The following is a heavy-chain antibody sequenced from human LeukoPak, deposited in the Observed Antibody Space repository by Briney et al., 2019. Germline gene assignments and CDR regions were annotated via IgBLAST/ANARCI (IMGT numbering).Heavy chain of an antibody. J-gene: IGHJ4*02. CDR3: ARDGYASGSHDY. CDR2: IKQDGSVK. Sequence: PGGSLRLSCAASGFXFSNYWISWVRQAPGKGLEWVANIKQDGSVKSYVDSVKGRFTISRDNAKNSLYLQMNSLRFEDTAVYYCARDGYASGSHDYWGQGTLVTVSS. CDR1: GFXFSNYW. D-gene: IGHD3-10*01. V-gene: IGHV3-7*04.